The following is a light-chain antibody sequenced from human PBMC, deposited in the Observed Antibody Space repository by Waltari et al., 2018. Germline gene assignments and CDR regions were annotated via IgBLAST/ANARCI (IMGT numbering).Light chain of an antibody. J-gene: IGKJ5*01. CDR1: QSVNTN. CDR3: QQRSTWPSIT. V-gene: IGKV3-11*01. Sequence: EIVLTQSPATLSLSPGERGTLSCRASQSVNTNLAWYQQKPGQAPRLLIYDASNRATGIPARFSGSGSGTDFTLTISSLEREDFAVYYCQQRSTWPSITFGQWTRLEIK. CDR2: DAS.